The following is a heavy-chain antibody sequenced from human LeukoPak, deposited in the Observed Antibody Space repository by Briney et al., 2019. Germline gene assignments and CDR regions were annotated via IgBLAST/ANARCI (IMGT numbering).Heavy chain of an antibody. CDR2: MRQDGNSK. D-gene: IGHD3-3*01. J-gene: IGHJ4*02. Sequence: SXRLSXXXXXLSIXXYWMTWVRQAPGRGLEGVANMRQDGNSKYYVDSVKGRFTISRDNAKNAVYLQMNSLRVEDAGVYYCATERWTEYDFWSGYSDHWGQGTLVTVSS. CDR1: XLSIXXYW. V-gene: IGHV3-7*03. CDR3: ATERWTEYDFWSGYSDH.